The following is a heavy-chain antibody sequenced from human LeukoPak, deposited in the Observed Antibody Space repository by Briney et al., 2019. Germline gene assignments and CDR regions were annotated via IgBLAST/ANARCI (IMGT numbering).Heavy chain of an antibody. V-gene: IGHV4-59*12. CDR3: ARDVGGGNSDF. CDR1: GGSISSYY. J-gene: IGHJ4*02. CDR2: IYYSGST. Sequence: SETLSLTCTVSGGSISSYYWSWIRQPPGRGLEWIGYIYYSGSTNYNPSLKSRVTISVDTSKNQFSLKLSSVTAADTAMYYCARDVGGGNSDFWGQGTLVTVSS. D-gene: IGHD2-15*01.